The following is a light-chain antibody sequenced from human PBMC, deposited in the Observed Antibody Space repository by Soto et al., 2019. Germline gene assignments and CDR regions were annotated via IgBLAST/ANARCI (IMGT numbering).Light chain of an antibody. J-gene: IGKJ4*01. Sequence: IVLTQSPATLSLSPGERVTLSCRASESVKTFLAWYQQKPGQAPRLLIYDASNRATGIPARFSGGGSGTDFTLTISSLEPDDSAVYYCQQYNSYPLTFGGGTRVEI. CDR1: ESVKTF. CDR2: DAS. V-gene: IGKV3-11*01. CDR3: QQYNSYPLT.